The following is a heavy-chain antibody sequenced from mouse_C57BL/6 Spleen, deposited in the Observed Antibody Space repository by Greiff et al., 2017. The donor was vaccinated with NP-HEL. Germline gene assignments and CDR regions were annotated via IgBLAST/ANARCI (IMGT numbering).Heavy chain of an antibody. D-gene: IGHD1-1*01. CDR1: GYTFTDYN. Sequence: EVKLMESGPELVKPGASVKMSCKASGYTFTDYNMHWVKQSHGKSLEWIGYINPNNGGTSYNQKFKGKATLTVNKSSSTAYMELRSLTSEDSAVYYCARSSFIQYFDYWGQGTTLTVSS. V-gene: IGHV1-22*01. J-gene: IGHJ2*01. CDR3: ARSSFIQYFDY. CDR2: INPNNGGT.